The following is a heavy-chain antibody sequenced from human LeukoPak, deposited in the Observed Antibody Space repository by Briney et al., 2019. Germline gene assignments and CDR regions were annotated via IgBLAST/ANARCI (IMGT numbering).Heavy chain of an antibody. J-gene: IGHJ5*01. Sequence: GGSLRLSCAASGFRFSSYWMHWVRQAPGKGLVWVSRINSDGSVTTFADSVKGRFTISRDNAMDTVYLQMDSLTVEDTAVYFCARSSHYTIPFDSWGQGMLVTVSS. D-gene: IGHD2-2*02. V-gene: IGHV3-74*01. CDR2: INSDGSVT. CDR3: ARSSHYTIPFDS. CDR1: GFRFSSYW.